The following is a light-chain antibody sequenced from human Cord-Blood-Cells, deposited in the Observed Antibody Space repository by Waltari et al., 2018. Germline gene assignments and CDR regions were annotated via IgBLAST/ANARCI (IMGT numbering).Light chain of an antibody. J-gene: IGLJ2*01. Sequence: SSELIQNPAASAALSQTVRITCQVDSLRSYNTSWYKQKPGQAPGLSIYGQNNRPSGIPDRFSGSRSGNTASLTITGAQAEYEADYYCNSRDSSGNHLVFGGGTKLTVL. V-gene: IGLV3-19*01. CDR1: SLRSYN. CDR2: GQN. CDR3: NSRDSSGNHLV.